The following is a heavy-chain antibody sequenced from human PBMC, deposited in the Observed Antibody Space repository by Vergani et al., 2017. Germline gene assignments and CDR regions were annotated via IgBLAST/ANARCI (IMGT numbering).Heavy chain of an antibody. CDR2: ISGSGGST. V-gene: IGHV3-23*01. CDR3: ARDIAVAGIVNNWFDP. CDR1: GFTFSSYA. D-gene: IGHD6-19*01. J-gene: IGHJ5*02. Sequence: EVQLLESGGGLVQPGGSLRLSCAASGFTFSSYAMSWVRQAPGKGLEWVSAISGSGGSTYYADSVKGRFTISRDNSKNTLYLQMNSLRAEDTAVYYCARDIAVAGIVNNWFDPWGQGTLVTVSS.